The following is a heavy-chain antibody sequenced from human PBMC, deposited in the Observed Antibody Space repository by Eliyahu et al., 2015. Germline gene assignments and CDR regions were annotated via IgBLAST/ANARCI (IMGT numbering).Heavy chain of an antibody. V-gene: IGHV3-48*03. CDR3: ARDFGDYGDYGGGMDV. CDR2: ISSSGSTI. D-gene: IGHD4-17*01. CDR1: GFTFXSYE. J-gene: IGHJ6*02. Sequence: EVQLVESGGGLVQPGGSLRLSXAASGFTFXSYEMNWVRQAPGKGLEWVSYISSSGSTIYYADSVKGRFTISRDNAKNSLYLQMNSLRAEDTAVYYCARDFGDYGDYGGGMDVWGQGTTVTVSS.